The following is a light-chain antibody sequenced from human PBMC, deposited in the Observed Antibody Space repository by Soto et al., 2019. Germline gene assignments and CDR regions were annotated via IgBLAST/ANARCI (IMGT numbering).Light chain of an antibody. CDR1: QGVRND. J-gene: IGKJ1*01. V-gene: IGKV1-13*02. CDR3: QQYHTDWT. Sequence: ALQLTQSPSSLPASVGDRVTITCRASQGVRNDLGWYQQKPGKAPKILIFAASTLVRGVPSRFSGRGSGTEFTLTISSLQADDYATFYCQQYHTDWTFGQGTKVDI. CDR2: AAS.